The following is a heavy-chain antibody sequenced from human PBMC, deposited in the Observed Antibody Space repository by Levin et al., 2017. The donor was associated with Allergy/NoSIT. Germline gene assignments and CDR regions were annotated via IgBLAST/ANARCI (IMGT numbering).Heavy chain of an antibody. Sequence: PGGSLRLSCAASGFTFSSYWMHWVRQAPGKGLVWVSRINSDGSSTSYADSVKGRFTISRDNAKNTLYLQMNSLRAEDTAVYYCASPVTTVTHAFDIWGQGTMVTVSS. CDR1: GFTFSSYW. CDR3: ASPVTTVTHAFDI. V-gene: IGHV3-74*01. J-gene: IGHJ3*02. D-gene: IGHD4-11*01. CDR2: INSDGSST.